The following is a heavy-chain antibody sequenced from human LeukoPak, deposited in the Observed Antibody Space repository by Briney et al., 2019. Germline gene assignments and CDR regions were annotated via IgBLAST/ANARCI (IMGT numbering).Heavy chain of an antibody. J-gene: IGHJ6*03. CDR2: IRYDGSNK. CDR1: GFTFSSYA. V-gene: IGHV3-30*02. Sequence: GGSLRLSCAASGFTFSSYAMHWVRQAPGKGLEWVAFIRYDGSNKYYADSVKGRFTISRDNSKNTLYLQMNSLRAEDTAVYYCAKDGDAVVSSMDVWGKGTTVTISS. CDR3: AKDGDAVVSSMDV. D-gene: IGHD3-22*01.